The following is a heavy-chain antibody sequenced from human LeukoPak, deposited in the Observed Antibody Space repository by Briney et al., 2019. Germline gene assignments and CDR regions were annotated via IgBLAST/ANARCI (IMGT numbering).Heavy chain of an antibody. CDR2: IKSRRDGGTT. CDR1: GFTFNNAW. D-gene: IGHD6-19*01. Sequence: PGGSLRLSCAASGFTFNNAWMTWVRQAPGMGLEWVGRIKSRRDGGTTDYAAPVKGRFTISRDDSKSTLYLQMDSLRAEDTAVYYCAKVTPQQWLVLGGFDYWGQGTLVTVSS. CDR3: AKVTPQQWLVLGGFDY. J-gene: IGHJ4*02. V-gene: IGHV3-15*07.